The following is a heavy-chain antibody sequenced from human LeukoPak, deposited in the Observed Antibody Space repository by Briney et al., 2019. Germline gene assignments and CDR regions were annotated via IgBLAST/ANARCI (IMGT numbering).Heavy chain of an antibody. CDR2: IYYSGST. CDR1: GGSISTYH. CDR3: ARTPWYSSGGGAFDI. Sequence: SETLSLTCTVSGGSISTYHCSWIRQHPGKGLEGIGYIYYSGSTYYNPSLKSRVTISVDTSKNQFSLKLSSVTAADTAVYYCARTPWYSSGGGAFDIWGQGTMVTVSS. J-gene: IGHJ3*02. D-gene: IGHD6-19*01. V-gene: IGHV4-59*06.